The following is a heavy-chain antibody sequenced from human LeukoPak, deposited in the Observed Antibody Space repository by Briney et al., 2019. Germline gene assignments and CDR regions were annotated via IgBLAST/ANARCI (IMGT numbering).Heavy chain of an antibody. J-gene: IGHJ5*02. CDR3: ARSQKVATATGWFDP. Sequence: SETLSLTCTVSGGSISRDYWSWIRQPPGKGLEWIGYIYNSGSTNYNPSLKSRVTISVDTSKNQFSLKLNLVTAADSAMYYCARSQKVATATGWFDPWGQGTLVTGSS. CDR2: IYNSGST. D-gene: IGHD6-13*01. V-gene: IGHV4-59*01. CDR1: GGSISRDY.